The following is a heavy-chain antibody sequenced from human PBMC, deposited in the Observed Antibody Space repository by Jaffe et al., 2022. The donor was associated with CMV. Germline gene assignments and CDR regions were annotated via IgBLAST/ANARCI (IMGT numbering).Heavy chain of an antibody. D-gene: IGHD3-10*01. CDR1: GGSISSSSYY. J-gene: IGHJ3*02. Sequence: QLQLQESGPGLVKPSETLSLTCTVSGGSISSSSYYWGWIRQPPGKGLEWIGSIYYSGSTYYNPSLKSRVTISVDTSKNQFSLKLSSVTAADTAVYYCARIRLLWFGVDAFDIWGQGTMVTVSS. CDR3: ARIRLLWFGVDAFDI. CDR2: IYYSGST. V-gene: IGHV4-39*01.